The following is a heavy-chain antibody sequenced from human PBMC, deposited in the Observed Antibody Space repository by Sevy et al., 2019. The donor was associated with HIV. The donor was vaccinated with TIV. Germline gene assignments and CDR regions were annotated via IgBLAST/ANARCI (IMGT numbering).Heavy chain of an antibody. D-gene: IGHD4-17*01. CDR1: GFTFSDYY. J-gene: IGHJ6*02. Sequence: WGSLRLSCAASGFTFSDYYMSWIRQAPGKGLEWVSYISSSGSTIYYADSVKGRFTISRDNAKNSLYLQMNSLRAEDTAVYYCARATVEDYYYYYGMDVWGQGTTVTVSS. CDR3: ARATVEDYYYYYGMDV. CDR2: ISSSGSTI. V-gene: IGHV3-11*01.